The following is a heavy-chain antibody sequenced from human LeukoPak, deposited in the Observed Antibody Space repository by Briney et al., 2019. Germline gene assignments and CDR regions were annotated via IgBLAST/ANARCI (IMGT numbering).Heavy chain of an antibody. Sequence: SVKVSCKASGGTFSSYAISWVRQAPGQGLEWMGRIIPIFGTANYAQKFQGRVTITTDESTSTAYMELSSLRSEDTAVYYCARPYRYCRGGSCYPDAFDIWGQGTMVTVSS. J-gene: IGHJ3*02. CDR1: GGTFSSYA. V-gene: IGHV1-69*05. D-gene: IGHD2-15*01. CDR3: ARPYRYCRGGSCYPDAFDI. CDR2: IIPIFGTA.